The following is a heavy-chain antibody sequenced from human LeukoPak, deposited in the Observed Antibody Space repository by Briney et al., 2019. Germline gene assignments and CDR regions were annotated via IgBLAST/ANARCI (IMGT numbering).Heavy chain of an antibody. D-gene: IGHD5-12*01. CDR1: GFTFDDYA. J-gene: IGHJ4*02. CDR3: AKDKAPRGYDSYYFDY. Sequence: GGSLRLSCAASGFTFDDYAMHWVRQAPGKGLEWVSLISWDGGSTYYADSVKGRFTISRDNSKNSLYLQMNSLRAEDTALYYCAKDKAPRGYDSYYFDYWGQGTLVTVSS. V-gene: IGHV3-43D*03. CDR2: ISWDGGST.